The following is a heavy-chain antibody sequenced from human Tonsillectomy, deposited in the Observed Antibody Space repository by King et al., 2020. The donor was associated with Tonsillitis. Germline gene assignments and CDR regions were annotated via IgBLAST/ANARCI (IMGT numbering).Heavy chain of an antibody. J-gene: IGHJ4*02. CDR2: IYHSGHT. Sequence: QLQESGPGLVKPSETLSLTCTVSGYSISSGYYWGWIRQPPGKGLEWIGSIYHSGHTYHNPSLKSRVAISVDTSKNQFSLKLSSVTAADTAVYYCARGDVGWIGYWGQGTLVTVSS. CDR1: GYSISSGYY. D-gene: IGHD5-12*01. V-gene: IGHV4-38-2*02. CDR3: ARGDVGWIGY.